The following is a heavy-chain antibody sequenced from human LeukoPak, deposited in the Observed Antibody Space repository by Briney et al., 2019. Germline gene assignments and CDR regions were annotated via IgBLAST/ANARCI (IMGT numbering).Heavy chain of an antibody. D-gene: IGHD3-22*01. Sequence: SETLSLTCTASGDSISNYYWNWIRQTPGKGREWIVYMYYSGSTNYNPSLRSRVTVSVDTSKNQFSLKLNSVTAADTAVYYCARWAGRDFDSSGYLRDWGQGVLVTVSS. CDR3: ARWAGRDFDSSGYLRD. J-gene: IGHJ4*02. CDR2: MYYSGST. CDR1: GDSISNYY. V-gene: IGHV4-59*01.